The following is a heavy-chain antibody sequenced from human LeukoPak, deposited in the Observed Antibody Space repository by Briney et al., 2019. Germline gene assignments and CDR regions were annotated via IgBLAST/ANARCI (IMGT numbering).Heavy chain of an antibody. CDR1: GGPFSGYY. V-gene: IGHV4-34*01. Sequence: SETLSLTCAVYGGPFSGYYWSWIRQPPGKGLEWIGEINHSGSTNYNTSLKSRVTISVDTSKNQFSLKLSSVTAADTAVYYCARRRIAVAAAFDIWGQGTMVTVSS. D-gene: IGHD6-19*01. J-gene: IGHJ3*02. CDR2: INHSGST. CDR3: ARRRIAVAAAFDI.